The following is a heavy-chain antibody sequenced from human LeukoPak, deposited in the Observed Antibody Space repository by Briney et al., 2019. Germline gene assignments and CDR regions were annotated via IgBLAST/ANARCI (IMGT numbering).Heavy chain of an antibody. CDR3: ARGLYYGDYYYYYGMDV. CDR1: GYTFTGYY. Sequence: ASVKVSCKASGYTFTGYYMHWVRQAPGQGLEWMGWINPNSGGTNYARKFQGWVTMTRDTSISTAYMELSRLRSDDTAVYYCARGLYYGDYYYYYGMDVWGQGTTVTVSS. V-gene: IGHV1-2*04. D-gene: IGHD4-17*01. CDR2: INPNSGGT. J-gene: IGHJ6*02.